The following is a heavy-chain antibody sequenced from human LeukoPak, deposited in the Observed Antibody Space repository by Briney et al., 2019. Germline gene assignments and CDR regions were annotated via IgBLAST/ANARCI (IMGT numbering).Heavy chain of an antibody. J-gene: IGHJ3*02. D-gene: IGHD2-15*01. CDR1: GYTFTSYG. V-gene: IGHV1-69*13. CDR2: IIPVFGTA. CDR3: ARDRVVGLGIDNAFDI. Sequence: SVKVSCKASGYTFTSYGISWVRQAPGQGLEWMGGIIPVFGTANYAQKFQGRVTITADESTSTAYMELSSLRSEDTAVYYCARDRVVGLGIDNAFDIWGHGTMVTVSS.